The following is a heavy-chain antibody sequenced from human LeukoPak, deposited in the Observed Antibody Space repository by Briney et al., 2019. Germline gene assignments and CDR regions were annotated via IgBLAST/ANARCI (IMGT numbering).Heavy chain of an antibody. Sequence: GGSLRLSCAASGFTFSSYAMSWVRQAPGKGLGWVSTISGSGGSTYYADSVKGRFTISRDNSKNTLYLQVNSLRAEDTAVYYCAKASRGGVYGDYECDYWGQGTLVTVSS. V-gene: IGHV3-23*01. CDR1: GFTFSSYA. D-gene: IGHD4-17*01. CDR2: ISGSGGST. CDR3: AKASRGGVYGDYECDY. J-gene: IGHJ4*02.